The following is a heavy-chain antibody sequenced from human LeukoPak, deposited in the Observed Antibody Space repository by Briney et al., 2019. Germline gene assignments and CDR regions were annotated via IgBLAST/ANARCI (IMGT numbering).Heavy chain of an antibody. J-gene: IGHJ4*02. V-gene: IGHV1-18*01. CDR1: GYTFTSYG. CDR3: ARDMYYYDSSGYPFDY. Sequence: GASVKVSCKASGYTFTSYGISWVRQAPGQGLEWMGWISAYNGNTNYAQKLQGRVTMTTDTSTSTAYMELRSLRSDDTAVYYCARDMYYYDSSGYPFDYWGQGTLVTVSS. D-gene: IGHD3-22*01. CDR2: ISAYNGNT.